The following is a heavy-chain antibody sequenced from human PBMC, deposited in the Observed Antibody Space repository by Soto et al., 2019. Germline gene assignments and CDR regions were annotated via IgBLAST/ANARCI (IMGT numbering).Heavy chain of an antibody. J-gene: IGHJ4*02. V-gene: IGHV3-23*01. CDR2: ISGSGGSP. D-gene: IGHD2-2*01. Sequence: PGGSLRLSCAASGFTFSSYAMSWVRQAPGKGLEWVSVISGSGGSPSYADSVKGRFSISRDDPKNTLYLQMNGLRGEDTAMYYCAKARCSTTNCYVPDYWGQGTLVTAPQ. CDR3: AKARCSTTNCYVPDY. CDR1: GFTFSSYA.